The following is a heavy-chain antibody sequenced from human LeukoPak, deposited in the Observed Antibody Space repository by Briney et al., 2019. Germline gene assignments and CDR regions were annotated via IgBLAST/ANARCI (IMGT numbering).Heavy chain of an antibody. CDR2: VSYSGDT. J-gene: IGHJ4*02. CDR1: GASINSYY. D-gene: IGHD1-26*01. V-gene: IGHV4-59*01. Sequence: SETLSLTRTVSGASINSYYWSWIRQPPGKGLEWIGYVSYSGDTDYNPSLKSRVTISADMSKNHFSLRLSSVTAADTAIYYCAKYGVGSTYFDNWGQGTLVTVSS. CDR3: AKYGVGSTYFDN.